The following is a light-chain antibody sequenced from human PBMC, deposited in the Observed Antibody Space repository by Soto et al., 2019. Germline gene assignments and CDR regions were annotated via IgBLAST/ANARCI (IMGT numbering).Light chain of an antibody. CDR2: GAS. Sequence: EIVMTQSPATLSVSPGERVTLSCRASQNINTNLAWYQQKLGQPPRLLMYGASTRATGIPARFGGSGSGTEFTLTISSLQSEDLAVYYCQQYNNWATFGQGTKVEIK. J-gene: IGKJ1*01. V-gene: IGKV3-15*01. CDR1: QNINTN. CDR3: QQYNNWAT.